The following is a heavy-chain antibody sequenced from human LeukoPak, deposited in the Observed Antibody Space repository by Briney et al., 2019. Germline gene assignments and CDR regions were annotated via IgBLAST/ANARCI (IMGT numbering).Heavy chain of an antibody. Sequence: GGSLRLSCAASGFAFSSYAMSWVRQAPGKGLEWVSAISGSGGSTYYADSVKGRFTISRDNSKNTLYLQMNSLRAEDTAVYYCAKDEGQLAPARKAGAFDIWGQGTMVTVSS. V-gene: IGHV3-23*01. CDR3: AKDEGQLAPARKAGAFDI. D-gene: IGHD6-13*01. J-gene: IGHJ3*02. CDR2: ISGSGGST. CDR1: GFAFSSYA.